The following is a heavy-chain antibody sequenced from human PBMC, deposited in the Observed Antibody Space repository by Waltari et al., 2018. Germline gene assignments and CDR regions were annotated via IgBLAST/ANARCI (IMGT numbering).Heavy chain of an antibody. CDR2: IYYKWNA. J-gene: IGHJ4*02. D-gene: IGHD3-9*01. Sequence: QLQVQESGPGLVKPSETLSLTCTVSGGAITTTNYYWGWIRPPPGKGLEWIGSIYYKWNADYNPSLKSRVTISADTSKNQFSLNLNSVTAADTAVYYCASLLTGDWGQGVLVTVSS. V-gene: IGHV4-39*01. CDR1: GGAITTTNYY. CDR3: ASLLTGD.